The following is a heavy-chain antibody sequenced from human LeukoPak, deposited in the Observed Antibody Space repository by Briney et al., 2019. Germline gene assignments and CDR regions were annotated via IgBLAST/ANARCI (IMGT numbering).Heavy chain of an antibody. J-gene: IGHJ4*02. CDR3: TRDPHALDY. Sequence: GGSLRLSCAASGFTFSSYSMNWVRQAPGKGLEWVAYITRSSSPIYYADSVKGRFTISRDNVENSLHLQINSLRAEDTAMYYCTRDPHALDYWGQGTLVTVSS. CDR2: ITRSSSPI. V-gene: IGHV3-48*01. CDR1: GFTFSSYS.